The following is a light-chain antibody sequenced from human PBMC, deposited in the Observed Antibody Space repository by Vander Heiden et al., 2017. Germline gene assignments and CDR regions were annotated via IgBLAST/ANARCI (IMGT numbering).Light chain of an antibody. CDR1: QSVLYSSNNKNY. Sequence: DIVMTQSPDSLALSLGERATINFKSSQSVLYSSNNKNYLAWYQQKPGQPPKLLIYCASTRESGVPDRFSGSGSGTDFTLTISSLQAEDVAVYYCQQYYSTPQTFGQGTKVEIK. J-gene: IGKJ1*01. CDR2: CAS. V-gene: IGKV4-1*01. CDR3: QQYYSTPQT.